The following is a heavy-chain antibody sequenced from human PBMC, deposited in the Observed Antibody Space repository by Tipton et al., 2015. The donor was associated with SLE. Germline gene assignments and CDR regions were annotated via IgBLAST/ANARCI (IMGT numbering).Heavy chain of an antibody. Sequence: TLSLTCAVYGGSISSSSYYWGWIRQPPGKGLEWIGTIYYNGRTYYNPSLKSRVTISVDPAKNQFSLKLNSVSAADTAVYYCARTNRLPYRVYFDPWGQGTLVTVSS. V-gene: IGHV4-39*07. CDR2: IYYNGRT. CDR3: ARTNRLPYRVYFDP. D-gene: IGHD1-14*01. CDR1: GGSISSSSYY. J-gene: IGHJ4*02.